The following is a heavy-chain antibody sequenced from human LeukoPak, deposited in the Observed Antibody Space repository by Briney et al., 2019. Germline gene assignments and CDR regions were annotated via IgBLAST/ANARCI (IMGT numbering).Heavy chain of an antibody. Sequence: SETLSLTCTVSGYSISSGFYWGWIRQPPGKGLEWIGTIHHSGTTYYNPSLKSRVTISVDKSKNQFSLKLSSVTAADTAVYYCARDYYGSGSYYDYWGQGTLVTVSS. CDR3: ARDYYGSGSYYDY. V-gene: IGHV4-38-2*02. D-gene: IGHD3-10*01. J-gene: IGHJ4*02. CDR1: GYSISSGFY. CDR2: IHHSGTT.